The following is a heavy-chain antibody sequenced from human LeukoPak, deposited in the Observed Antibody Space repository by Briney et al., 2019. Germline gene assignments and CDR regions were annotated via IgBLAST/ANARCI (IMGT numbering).Heavy chain of an antibody. CDR3: ARDLRSYYYDSSGYSYYFDY. Sequence: SETLSLTCTVSGGSISSYYWSWIRQPAGKGLEWIGRIYTSGSTNYNPSLKSRVTMSVDTSKNQSSLKLSSVTAADTAVYYCARDLRSYYYDSSGYSYYFDYWGQGTLVTVSS. V-gene: IGHV4-4*07. D-gene: IGHD3-22*01. CDR1: GGSISSYY. J-gene: IGHJ4*02. CDR2: IYTSGST.